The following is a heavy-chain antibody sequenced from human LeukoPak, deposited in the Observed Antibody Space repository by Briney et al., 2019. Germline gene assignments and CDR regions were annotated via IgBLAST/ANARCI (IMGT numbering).Heavy chain of an antibody. CDR1: GFTFSSYS. CDR2: ISSSSSSI. Sequence: TGGSLRLSCAASGFTFSSYSMNWVRQAPGKGLEWVSHISSSSSSIYYADSVRGRFTISRDNAKNSLYLQMNSLRAEDTAVYYCARGPYSTGGYWGQGTLVTVSS. D-gene: IGHD6-13*01. J-gene: IGHJ4*02. CDR3: ARGPYSTGGY. V-gene: IGHV3-48*01.